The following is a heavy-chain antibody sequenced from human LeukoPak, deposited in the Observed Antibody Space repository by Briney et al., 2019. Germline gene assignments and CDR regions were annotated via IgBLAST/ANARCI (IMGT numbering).Heavy chain of an antibody. CDR1: GGTFSSYA. V-gene: IGHV1-69*04. CDR3: AVXXXXXXXSPYYYYGMDV. CDR2: IIPILGIA. Sequence: SVKVSCKASGGTFSSYAISWVRQAPGQGLEWMGRIIPILGIANYAQKFQGRVTITADKSTSTAYMELSSLRSEDTAVYYCAVXXXXXXXSPYYYYGMDVWGQGTTVTVSS. J-gene: IGHJ6*02.